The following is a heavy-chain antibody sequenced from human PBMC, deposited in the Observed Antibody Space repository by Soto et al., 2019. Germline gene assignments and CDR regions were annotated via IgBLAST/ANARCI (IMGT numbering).Heavy chain of an antibody. CDR3: ARARDSSGWPDY. V-gene: IGHV3-48*03. J-gene: IGHJ4*02. D-gene: IGHD6-19*01. CDR2: ISSSGSTI. Sequence: GGSLRLSCAASGFTFSSYEMNWVRRAPGKGLEWVSYISSSGSTIYYADSVKGRFTISRDNAKNSLYLQMNSLRAEDTAVYYCARARDSSGWPDYWGQGTLVTVSS. CDR1: GFTFSSYE.